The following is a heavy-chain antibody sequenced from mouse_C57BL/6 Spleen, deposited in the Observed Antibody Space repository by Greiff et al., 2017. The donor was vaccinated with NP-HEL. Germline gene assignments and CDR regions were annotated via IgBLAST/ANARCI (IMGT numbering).Heavy chain of an antibody. V-gene: IGHV1-82*01. J-gene: IGHJ4*01. CDR1: GYAFSSSW. CDR2: IYPGDGDT. CDR3: ARDPYYYGSRSYAMDY. Sequence: QVQLQQSGPELVKPGASVKISCKASGYAFSSSWMNWVKQRPGKGLEWIGGIYPGDGDTNYNGKFKGKATLTADKSSSTAYMQLSSLTSEDSAVYFCARDPYYYGSRSYAMDYWGQGTSVTVSS. D-gene: IGHD1-1*01.